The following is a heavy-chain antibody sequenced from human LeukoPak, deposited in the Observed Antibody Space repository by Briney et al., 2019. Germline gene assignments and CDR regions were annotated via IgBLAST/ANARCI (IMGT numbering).Heavy chain of an antibody. CDR2: ISSSGSTI. V-gene: IGHV3-11*01. J-gene: IGHJ3*02. D-gene: IGHD3-22*01. CDR1: GFPFSDYY. Sequence: KPGGSLRLSCAASGFPFSDYYMSWLRQAPGKGLEWVSYISSSGSTIYYADSVKGRFTISRDNAKNSLYLQMNSLRAEDTAVYYCASPITMIVVVTANPYDAFDIWGQGTMVTVSS. CDR3: ASPITMIVVVTANPYDAFDI.